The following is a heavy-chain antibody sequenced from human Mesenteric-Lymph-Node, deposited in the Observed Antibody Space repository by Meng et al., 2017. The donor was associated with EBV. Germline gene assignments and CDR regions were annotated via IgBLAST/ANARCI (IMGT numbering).Heavy chain of an antibody. CDR2: IIPIFGTA. D-gene: IGHD1-1*01. CDR1: GGTFSSYA. V-gene: IGHV1-69*06. CDR3: ARDRGLERNDGIDY. Sequence: QGQLVQSGAGVKKPGSSVKVSCKASGGTFSSYAISWVRQAPGQGLEWMGGIIPIFGTANYAQKFQGRVTITADKSTSTAYMELSSLRSEDTAVYYCARDRGLERNDGIDYWGQGTLVTVSS. J-gene: IGHJ4*02.